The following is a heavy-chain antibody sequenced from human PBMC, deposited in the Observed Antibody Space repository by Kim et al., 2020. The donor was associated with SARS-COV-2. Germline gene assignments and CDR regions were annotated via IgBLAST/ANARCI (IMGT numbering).Heavy chain of an antibody. D-gene: IGHD1-7*01. Sequence: SVKVSCKASGFTFTSSAVQWVRQARGQRLEWIGWIVVGSGNTNYAQKFQERVTITRDMSTSTAYMELSSLRSEDTAVYYCAAAPESITGTTDYYGMDVWGQGTTVTVSS. CDR3: AAAPESITGTTDYYGMDV. CDR2: IVVGSGNT. CDR1: GFTFTSSA. J-gene: IGHJ6*02. V-gene: IGHV1-58*01.